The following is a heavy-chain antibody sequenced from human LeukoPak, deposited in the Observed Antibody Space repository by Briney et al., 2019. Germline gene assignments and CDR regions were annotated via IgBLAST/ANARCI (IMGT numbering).Heavy chain of an antibody. V-gene: IGHV3-15*01. CDR1: GFTVSNAW. Sequence: PGGSLRLSCAASGFTVSNAWLSWVRHTPGKGLDWVGRIKDNSEGGTTDYAAPVKDRFTISRNDSINTLFLQMNSLRAEDTAVYYCAKDGARLMDLVPLWGQGTLVTVSS. D-gene: IGHD2-2*01. CDR2: IKDNSEGGTT. J-gene: IGHJ4*02. CDR3: AKDGARLMDLVPL.